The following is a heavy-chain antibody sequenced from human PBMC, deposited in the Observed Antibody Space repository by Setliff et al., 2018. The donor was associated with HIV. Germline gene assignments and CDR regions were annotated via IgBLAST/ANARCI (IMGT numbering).Heavy chain of an antibody. CDR2: ISSGATTI. CDR3: AKDPTYYYESSGPYDAFDV. Sequence: GGSLRLSCAASGFSFSVYEMDWVRQAPGKGLEWISHISSGATTIDYADSVKGRFTISRDDANNSLYLQMNSLRAEDTAVYYCAKDPTYYYESSGPYDAFDVWGQGTMVTVSS. J-gene: IGHJ3*01. CDR1: GFSFSVYE. D-gene: IGHD3-22*01. V-gene: IGHV3-48*03.